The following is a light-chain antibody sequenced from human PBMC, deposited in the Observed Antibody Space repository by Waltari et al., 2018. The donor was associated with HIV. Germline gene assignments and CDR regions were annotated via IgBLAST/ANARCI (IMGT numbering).Light chain of an antibody. CDR1: SSTL. J-gene: IGLJ2*01. Sequence: QSALTQPASVSGSPGQSITISCTGTSSTLISCSQQHPGKAPKRIIYEVSKRPSGVSDRFSASKSGNTASLTISGLQAEDEADYHCCSYVGVVNSFVLFGGGTKLTVL. CDR2: EVS. CDR3: CSYVGVVNSFVL. V-gene: IGLV2-23*02.